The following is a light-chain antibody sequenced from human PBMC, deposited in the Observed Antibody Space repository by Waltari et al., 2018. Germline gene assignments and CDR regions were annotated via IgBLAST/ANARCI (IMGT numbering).Light chain of an antibody. Sequence: QSALTQPPSVSGSPGQSVTISCTGTRSDVGGYNRVSWYQQPPGTAPKLIIYEVSDRPSVVPDRFYGFKSDNTASLTISGLQADDEAHYYCSSYTRSSTLVFGGGTKLTVL. CDR2: EVS. J-gene: IGLJ2*01. V-gene: IGLV2-18*02. CDR3: SSYTRSSTLV. CDR1: RSDVGGYNR.